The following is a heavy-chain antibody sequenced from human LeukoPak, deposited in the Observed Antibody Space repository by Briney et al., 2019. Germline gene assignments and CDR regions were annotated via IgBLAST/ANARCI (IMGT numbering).Heavy chain of an antibody. V-gene: IGHV1-69*06. CDR3: ARGRYEFDY. D-gene: IGHD2-2*01. CDR2: IIPIFGTA. Sequence: ASVKVSCKASGGTFSSYAMSWVRQAPGQGLEWMGGIIPIFGTANYAQKFQGRVTITADKSTSSAYMELSSLRSEDTAVYYCARGRYEFDYWGQGTLVTVSS. CDR1: GGTFSSYA. J-gene: IGHJ4*02.